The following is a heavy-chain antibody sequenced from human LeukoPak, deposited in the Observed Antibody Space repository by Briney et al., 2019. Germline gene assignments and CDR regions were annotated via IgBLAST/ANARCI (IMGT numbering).Heavy chain of an antibody. Sequence: ASVKVSCKASGYTFSNHYLHWVRQAPGQGLEWMGVISLSGDSTTYAQKFQGRVTMTRDTSTNIVYMELSSLRSEDTAVYYCASEIAMTGYFDYWGQGTLVTVSS. J-gene: IGHJ4*02. V-gene: IGHV1-46*01. CDR3: ASEIAMTGYFDY. D-gene: IGHD6-19*01. CDR1: GYTFSNHY. CDR2: ISLSGDST.